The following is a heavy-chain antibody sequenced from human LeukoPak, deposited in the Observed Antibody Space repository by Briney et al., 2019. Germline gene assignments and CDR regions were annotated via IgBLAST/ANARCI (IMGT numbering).Heavy chain of an antibody. CDR1: GFTFSSYA. CDR2: ISYDGSNK. V-gene: IGHV3-30*04. CDR3: ARDQYYDILTGYGIFDY. D-gene: IGHD3-9*01. J-gene: IGHJ4*02. Sequence: PGGSLRLSCAASGFTFSSYAMHWVRQAPGKGLEWVAVISYDGSNKYYADSVKGRFTISRDNSKNTLYLQMNSLRAEDTAVYYCARDQYYDILTGYGIFDYWGQGTLVTVSS.